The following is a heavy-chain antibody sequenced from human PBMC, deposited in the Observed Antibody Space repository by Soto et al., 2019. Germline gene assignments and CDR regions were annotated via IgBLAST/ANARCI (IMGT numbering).Heavy chain of an antibody. CDR3: AKGSIDYSAAVDN. CDR1: GFSFSSYA. D-gene: IGHD1-26*01. CDR2: ISARGGSL. Sequence: EVQRLESGGGLVQPGGSLRLSCAASGFSFSSYAMVWVRQAPGKGLEWVSVISARGGSLYFADSVKGRFTISRDNSKNVLSLEMNSLRAEDTATYFCAKGSIDYSAAVDNWGQGTVVVVSS. J-gene: IGHJ4*02. V-gene: IGHV3-23*01.